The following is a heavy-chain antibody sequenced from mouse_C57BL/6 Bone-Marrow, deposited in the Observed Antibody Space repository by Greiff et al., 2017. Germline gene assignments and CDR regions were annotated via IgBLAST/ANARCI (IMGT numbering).Heavy chain of an antibody. CDR2: IYPRSGNT. CDR1: GYTFTSYG. V-gene: IGHV1-81*01. Sequence: QVQLQQSGAELARPGASVKLSCKASGYTFTSYGISWVKQRTGQGLEWIGEIYPRSGNTYYNEKFKGKATLTADKSSSTAYMELRSLTSEDSAVYFGARRYDYGPYYAMDYWGQGTSVTVSS. CDR3: ARRYDYGPYYAMDY. D-gene: IGHD2-4*01. J-gene: IGHJ4*01.